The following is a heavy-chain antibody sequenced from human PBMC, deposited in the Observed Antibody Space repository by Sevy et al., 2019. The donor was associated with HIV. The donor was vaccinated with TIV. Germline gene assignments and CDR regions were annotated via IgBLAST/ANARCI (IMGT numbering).Heavy chain of an antibody. D-gene: IGHD3-3*01. CDR1: GFTFSSYG. CDR3: AKDLTIFGVVYGMDV. Sequence: GGSLRLSCAASGFTFSSYGMHWVRQAPGKGLEWVAVISYDGSNKYYADSVKGRFTISRDNSKNTLYPQMNSLRAEDTAVYYCAKDLTIFGVVYGMDVWGQGTTVTVSS. V-gene: IGHV3-30*18. J-gene: IGHJ6*02. CDR2: ISYDGSNK.